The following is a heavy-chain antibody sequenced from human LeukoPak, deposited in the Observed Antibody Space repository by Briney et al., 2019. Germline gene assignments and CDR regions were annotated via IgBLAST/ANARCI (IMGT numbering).Heavy chain of an antibody. J-gene: IGHJ4*02. V-gene: IGHV3-30*18. CDR2: ISNDGSNE. Sequence: PGRSLRLSCEASGLTFSTYGMHWVRQTPGKGLEWVAVISNDGSNEKYAESVKGRFTISRDNSKSTLYLQMNSLRVEDTAVYYCAKDLVVSTFGQYYFHYWGQGTLVTVSS. CDR1: GLTFSTYG. CDR3: AKDLVVSTFGQYYFHY. D-gene: IGHD2-8*02.